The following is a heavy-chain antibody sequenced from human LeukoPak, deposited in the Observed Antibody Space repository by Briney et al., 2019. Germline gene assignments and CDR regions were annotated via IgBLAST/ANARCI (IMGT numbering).Heavy chain of an antibody. Sequence: GASVKVSCKASGYTFNGYYLHWVRQAPGQGLEWMGRIHPNSGGTNFAQKFQGRVTMTRDTSNSTAYMEVSSLRCDDTAVCYCGRLNELYCSGRSYYDYWGRETLDTVST. CDR3: GRLNELYCSGRSYYDY. CDR1: GYTFNGYY. V-gene: IGHV1-2*06. J-gene: IGHJ4*02. CDR2: IHPNSGGT. D-gene: IGHD6-19*01.